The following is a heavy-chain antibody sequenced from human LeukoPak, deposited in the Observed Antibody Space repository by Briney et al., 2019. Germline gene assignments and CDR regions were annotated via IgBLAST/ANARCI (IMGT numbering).Heavy chain of an antibody. CDR2: INAGNGNT. D-gene: IGHD6-6*01. V-gene: IGHV1-3*01. Sequence: GASVKVSCKASGYTFTSYAMHWVRQAPGQRLEWMGWINAGNGNTKYSQKFQGRVTMTRDTSISTAYMELSRLRSDDTAVYYCASRLEYSSSSGGYWGQGTLVTVSS. J-gene: IGHJ4*02. CDR1: GYTFTSYA. CDR3: ASRLEYSSSSGGY.